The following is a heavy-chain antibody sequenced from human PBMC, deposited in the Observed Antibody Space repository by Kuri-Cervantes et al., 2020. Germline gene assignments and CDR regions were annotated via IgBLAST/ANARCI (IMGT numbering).Heavy chain of an antibody. CDR2: ISGSGGST. J-gene: IGHJ3*02. CDR3: ASDAVVATPGAFDI. D-gene: IGHD5-12*01. Sequence: GESLKISCAASGFTFSNYALNWVRQAPGKGLEWVSAISGSGGSTYYADSVKGRFTISRDNSKNTLYLQMNSLRAEDTAVYYCASDAVVATPGAFDIWGQGTTVTVSS. V-gene: IGHV3-23*01. CDR1: GFTFSNYA.